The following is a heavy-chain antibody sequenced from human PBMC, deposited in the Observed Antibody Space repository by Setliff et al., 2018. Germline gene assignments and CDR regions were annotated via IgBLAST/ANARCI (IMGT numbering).Heavy chain of an antibody. Sequence: SETLSLTCNVSGVSISSYYWSWIRQPAGKGLEWIGRISTSGNTNYNPSLKSRVTVSLDTSKNQFSLKLTSMTAADTAVYYCARDQWVRSPPLYFSYSMDVWGQGTTVTVS. J-gene: IGHJ6*02. CDR1: GVSISSYY. V-gene: IGHV4-4*07. D-gene: IGHD5-12*01. CDR3: ARDQWVRSPPLYFSYSMDV. CDR2: ISTSGNT.